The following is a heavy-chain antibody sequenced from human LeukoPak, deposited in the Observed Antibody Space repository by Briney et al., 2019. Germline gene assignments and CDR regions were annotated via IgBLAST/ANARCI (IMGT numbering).Heavy chain of an antibody. CDR2: IIPIFGTA. J-gene: IGHJ6*03. Sequence: SVKVSCKASGGTFSSYTISWVRQAPGQGLEWMGRIIPIFGTADYAQKFQGRVTITTDESTSTAYMELSSLTSEDTAVYYCARSLFRTSGGYYYMDVWDKGTTVTVSS. V-gene: IGHV1-69*05. CDR3: ARSLFRTSGGYYYMDV. CDR1: GGTFSSYT. D-gene: IGHD3/OR15-3a*01.